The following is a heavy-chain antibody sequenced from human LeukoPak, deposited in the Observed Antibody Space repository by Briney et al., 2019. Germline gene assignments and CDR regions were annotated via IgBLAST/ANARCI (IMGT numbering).Heavy chain of an antibody. Sequence: GGSLRLSCAASGFTFTTYGMHWVRQAPGKGLVWVSRIMSDGRSTYADSVKGRFTISRDTAKNTLYLQMSSLRADDTAVYYCLQYGSGSTWGQGTLVTVSS. CDR1: GFTFTTYG. CDR2: IMSDGRST. CDR3: LQYGSGST. D-gene: IGHD3-10*01. V-gene: IGHV3-74*01. J-gene: IGHJ5*02.